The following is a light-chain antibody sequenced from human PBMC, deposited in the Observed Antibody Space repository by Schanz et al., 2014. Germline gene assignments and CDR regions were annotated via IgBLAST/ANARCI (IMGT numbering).Light chain of an antibody. CDR2: DVS. V-gene: IGLV2-11*01. CDR1: SSDVGGYNF. Sequence: QSVLTQPPSASGSPGQSVTISCTGTSSDVGGYNFVSWYQQHPGKAPKLMIYDVSKRPSGVPDRFSGSKSGNTASLTISGLRSEDEADYFCCSFAGTYIVFGDGTKLTVL. J-gene: IGLJ1*01. CDR3: CSFAGTYIV.